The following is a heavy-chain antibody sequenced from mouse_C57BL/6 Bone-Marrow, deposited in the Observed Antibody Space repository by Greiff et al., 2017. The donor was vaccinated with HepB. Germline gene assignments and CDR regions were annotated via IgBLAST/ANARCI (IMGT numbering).Heavy chain of an antibody. CDR3: AREGSYRGYWYFDV. Sequence: EVHLVESGPGMVKPSQSLSLTCTVTGYSITSGYDWHWIRHFPGNKLEWMGYISYSGSTNYNPSLKSRISITHDTSKNHFFLKLNSVTTEDTATYYCAREGSYRGYWYFDVWGTGTTVTVSS. J-gene: IGHJ1*03. CDR1: GYSITSGYD. V-gene: IGHV3-1*01. CDR2: ISYSGST. D-gene: IGHD2-12*01.